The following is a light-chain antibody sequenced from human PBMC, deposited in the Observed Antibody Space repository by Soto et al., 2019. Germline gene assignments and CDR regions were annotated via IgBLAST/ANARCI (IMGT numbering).Light chain of an antibody. J-gene: IGKJ1*01. CDR2: KAS. V-gene: IGKV1-5*03. CDR1: RSINSW. Sequence: DIQMTQSPSTLSASIGDRVTITCRASRSINSWLAWYQQKPGKAPKLLIYKASILESGVPSRFSGSGSGTEFTLTISSLQPEDFATYYCQQLNSYPLTFGQGTKVDIK. CDR3: QQLNSYPLT.